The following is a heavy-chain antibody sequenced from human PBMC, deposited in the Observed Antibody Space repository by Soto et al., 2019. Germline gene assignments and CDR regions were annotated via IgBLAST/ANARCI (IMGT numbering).Heavy chain of an antibody. Sequence: PSETLSLTCTVSGGSISSYYWSWIRQPPGKGLEWIGYIYYSGSTNYNPSLKSRVTISVDTSKNQFSLKLSSVTAAGTAVYYCGEKGSGYYYYNWAVWGKGPTVTVS. CDR3: GEKGSGYYYYNWAV. D-gene: IGHD6-19*01. CDR2: IYYSGST. J-gene: IGHJ6*03. CDR1: GGSISSYY. V-gene: IGHV4-59*01.